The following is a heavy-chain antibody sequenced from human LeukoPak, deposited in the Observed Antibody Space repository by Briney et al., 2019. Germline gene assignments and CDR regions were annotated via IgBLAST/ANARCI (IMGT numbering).Heavy chain of an antibody. CDR2: ISGSGGST. CDR3: AKIYYDYVWGSFVDP. V-gene: IGHV3-23*01. CDR1: GFTFSSYA. Sequence: GGSLRLSCAASGFTFSSYAMSWVRQAQGKGLEWVSAISGSGGSTYYADSVKGRFTISRDNSKNTLYLQMNSLRAEDTAVYYCAKIYYDYVWGSFVDPWGQGTLVTVSS. J-gene: IGHJ5*02. D-gene: IGHD3-16*01.